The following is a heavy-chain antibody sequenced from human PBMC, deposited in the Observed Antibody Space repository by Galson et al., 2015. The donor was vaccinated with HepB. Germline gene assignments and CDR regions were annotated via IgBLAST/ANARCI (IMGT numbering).Heavy chain of an antibody. CDR3: ATYSIPAYYYYYGMDV. CDR1: GFTFSSYS. J-gene: IGHJ6*02. CDR2: ISSSSSYI. V-gene: IGHV3-21*01. D-gene: IGHD2-15*01. Sequence: SLRLSCAASGFTFSSYSMNWVRQAPGKGLEWVSSISSSSSYIYYADSVKGRFTISRDNAKNSLYLQMNSLRAEDTAVYYCATYSIPAYYYYYGMDVWGQGTTVTVSS.